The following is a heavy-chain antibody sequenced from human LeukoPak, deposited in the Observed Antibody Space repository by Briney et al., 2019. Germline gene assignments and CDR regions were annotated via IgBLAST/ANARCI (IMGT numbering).Heavy chain of an antibody. D-gene: IGHD4-17*01. J-gene: IGHJ4*02. Sequence: GGSLRLSCAASGFTFSSYAMTWVRQAPGKGLEWVSTIINSGATTYYADPVKGRFTISRDNSKNTLDLQMNSLRAEDTAAYYCAKDIHGDYGGLDYWGQGTLVTVSS. CDR3: AKDIHGDYGGLDY. V-gene: IGHV3-23*01. CDR2: IINSGATT. CDR1: GFTFSSYA.